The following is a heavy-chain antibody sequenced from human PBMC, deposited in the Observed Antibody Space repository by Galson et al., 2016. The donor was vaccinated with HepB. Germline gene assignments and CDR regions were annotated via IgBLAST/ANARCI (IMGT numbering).Heavy chain of an antibody. J-gene: IGHJ6*03. CDR2: VSGYNGNT. Sequence: SVKVSCKVSGYTFRSYGISWVRQAPGQGLQWMGWVSGYNGNTNYAQKFQGRVTMTTDTSTNTAYMELRGLRFDDTAVYYCARMSPLTIFGVVPYYYYYYMDVWGKGTTVTVSS. D-gene: IGHD3-3*01. V-gene: IGHV1-18*04. CDR3: ARMSPLTIFGVVPYYYYYYMDV. CDR1: GYTFRSYG.